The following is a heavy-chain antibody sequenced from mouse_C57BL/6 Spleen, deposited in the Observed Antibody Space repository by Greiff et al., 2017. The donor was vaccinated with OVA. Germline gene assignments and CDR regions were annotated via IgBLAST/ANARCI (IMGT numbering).Heavy chain of an antibody. V-gene: IGHV5-4*03. J-gene: IGHJ3*01. Sequence: EVKVVESGGGLVKPGGSLKLSCAASGFTFSSYAMSWVRQTPEKRLEWVATISDGGSYTYYPDNVKGRFTISRDNAKNNLYLQMSHLKSEDTAMYYCARKDGGFAYWGQGTLVTVSA. CDR3: ARKDGGFAY. CDR2: ISDGGSYT. CDR1: GFTFSSYA.